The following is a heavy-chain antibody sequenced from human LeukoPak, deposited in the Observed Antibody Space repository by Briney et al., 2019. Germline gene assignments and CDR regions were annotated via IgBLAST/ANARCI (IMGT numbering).Heavy chain of an antibody. J-gene: IGHJ5*02. V-gene: IGHV3-7*03. CDR3: AKDSGNRLYSYADL. CDR1: GFTFSSYW. CDR2: IKQDGSEK. Sequence: GKSLRLSCAASGFTFSSYWMSWVRQAPGKGLEWVANIKQDGSEKYYVDSVKGRFTISRDNAKNSLYLQMNSLRVEDTAVYYCAKDSGNRLYSYADLWGQGILVTVSS. D-gene: IGHD3-10*01.